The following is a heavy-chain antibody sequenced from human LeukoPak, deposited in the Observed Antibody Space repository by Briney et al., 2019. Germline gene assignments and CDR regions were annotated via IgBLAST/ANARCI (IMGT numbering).Heavy chain of an antibody. V-gene: IGHV4-30-4*07. CDR3: ARSRRGGYSSGWLTSARKSPGRYFDL. CDR1: KDPIISFDHS. CDR2: RHSTGNS. Sequence: PSQTLSLTCDVSKDPIISFDHSWSWIRHFPGKGLEWTGYRHSTGNSYYNPSLKSRVTISVDTSKNQFSLKLSSVTAADTAVYYCARSRRGGYSSGWLTSARKSPGRYFDLWGRGTLVTVSS. J-gene: IGHJ2*01. D-gene: IGHD6-19*01.